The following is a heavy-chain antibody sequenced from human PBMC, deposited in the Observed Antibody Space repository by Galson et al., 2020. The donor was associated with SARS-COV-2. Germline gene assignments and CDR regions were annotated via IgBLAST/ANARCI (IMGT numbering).Heavy chain of an antibody. CDR2: IHIVGST. J-gene: IGHJ6*02. CDR3: ARTTDPWSSNFHQYGMDV. CDR1: GFTVSSNY. Sequence: AGSLSLSCAASGFTVSSNYMSWVRQAPGKGLEWVSIIHIVGSTYYTDSVKGRFTITRDNYKNTLYLQLNCLSAEDTAGYLCARTTDPWSSNFHQYGMDVCGQGTTGTVSS. D-gene: IGHD3-3*01. V-gene: IGHV3-53*01.